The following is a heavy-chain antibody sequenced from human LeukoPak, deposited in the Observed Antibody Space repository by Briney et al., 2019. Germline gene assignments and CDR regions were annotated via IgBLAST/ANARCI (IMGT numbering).Heavy chain of an antibody. V-gene: IGHV3-30*18. J-gene: IGHJ4*02. CDR2: ISYAGSNK. CDR1: GFTFSSYG. D-gene: IGHD1-7*01. CDR3: AKDIAGTTSK. Sequence: GGFLRLSCAASGFTFSSYGMHWVRQAPGKGLEWVAVISYAGSNKYYADSVKGRFTISRDNSKNTLYLQMNSLRAEDTAVYYCAKDIAGTTSKWGQGTLVTVSS.